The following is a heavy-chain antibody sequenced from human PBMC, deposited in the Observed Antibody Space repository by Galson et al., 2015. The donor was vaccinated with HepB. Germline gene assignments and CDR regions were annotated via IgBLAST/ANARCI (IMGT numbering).Heavy chain of an antibody. J-gene: IGHJ4*02. CDR2: INAGNGNT. CDR1: GYTFTSYA. V-gene: IGHV1-3*01. D-gene: IGHD3-16*01. Sequence: SVKVSCKASGYTFTSYAMHWVRQAPGQRLEWMGWINAGNGNTKYSQKFQGRVTITRDTSASTAYMELSSLRSEDTAVYYCARDGSEDYDYVWGSYFFDYWGQGTLVTVSS. CDR3: ARDGSEDYDYVWGSYFFDY.